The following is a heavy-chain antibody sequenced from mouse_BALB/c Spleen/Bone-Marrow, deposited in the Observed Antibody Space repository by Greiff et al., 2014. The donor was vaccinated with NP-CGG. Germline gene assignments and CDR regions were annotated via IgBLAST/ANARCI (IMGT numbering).Heavy chain of an antibody. V-gene: IGHV5-6-3*01. Sequence: EVMLVESGGGLVQPGGSLKLSCAASGFTFSNYGMSWVRQTPDKRLEMIATINVNGDTTYHPDSVMGRFTISRDNVKNTLYLQVSSLKSEDTAMYYCARGYDYSSWFAYWGQGTLVTVPA. CDR2: INVNGDTT. CDR3: ARGYDYSSWFAY. CDR1: GFTFSNYG. J-gene: IGHJ3*01. D-gene: IGHD2-4*01.